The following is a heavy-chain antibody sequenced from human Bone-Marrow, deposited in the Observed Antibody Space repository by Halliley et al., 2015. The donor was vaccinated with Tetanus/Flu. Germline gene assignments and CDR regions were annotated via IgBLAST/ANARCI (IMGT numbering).Heavy chain of an antibody. CDR1: GGTFSSYA. Sequence: QLVQSGAEVRKPGSSVKVSCKASGGTFSSYAISWVRQAPGQGLEWMGGFIPTLSSANYAQKFQGRVTISADKSTSTAYMELSSLRPDDTATYYCPTLRGASSGYSDWGQGTLVIVSS. CDR2: FIPTLSSA. D-gene: IGHD3-22*01. CDR3: PTLRGASSGYSD. V-gene: IGHV1-69*06. J-gene: IGHJ1*01.